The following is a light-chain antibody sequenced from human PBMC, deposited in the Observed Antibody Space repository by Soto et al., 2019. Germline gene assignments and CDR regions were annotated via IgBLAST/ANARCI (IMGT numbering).Light chain of an antibody. CDR1: QTVSSS. V-gene: IGKV3-11*01. J-gene: IGKJ4*01. CDR2: EAS. Sequence: EILLTQSPATLSLSPGERATLSCRASQTVSSSLAWYQQKPGQAPRILIYEASNRDTGIPARFSGSGSGADFTLTISSLEPEDFSLYYCQQHINWPLTFGGGTKVDIK. CDR3: QQHINWPLT.